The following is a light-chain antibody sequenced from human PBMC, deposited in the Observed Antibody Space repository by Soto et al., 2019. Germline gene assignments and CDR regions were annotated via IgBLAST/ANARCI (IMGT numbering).Light chain of an antibody. V-gene: IGKV3-11*01. CDR1: QSVSSY. CDR2: DAS. J-gene: IGKJ3*01. Sequence: EIVLTQSPATLSLSPGERATLSCRASQSVSSYLAWYQQKPGQAPRLLIYDASNRATGSPASFSGSGSGTDFTLSISSLEPEDFAVYYCQQRSSWPKVTFGPGTKVDI. CDR3: QQRSSWPKVT.